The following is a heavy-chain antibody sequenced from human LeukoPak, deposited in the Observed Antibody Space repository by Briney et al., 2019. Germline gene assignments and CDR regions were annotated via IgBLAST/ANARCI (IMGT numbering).Heavy chain of an antibody. J-gene: IGHJ1*01. Sequence: PSETLSLTCTVSGVSISSGDYYWSWIRQPPGKVLEWIGYVYHSGSTYYSPPLKSRVTISVDTSKNQFSLKLSSVTAADTAVYYCARSSYGDTGYFQHWGQGTLVTVSS. CDR2: VYHSGST. CDR1: GVSISSGDYY. D-gene: IGHD4-17*01. CDR3: ARSSYGDTGYFQH. V-gene: IGHV4-30-4*01.